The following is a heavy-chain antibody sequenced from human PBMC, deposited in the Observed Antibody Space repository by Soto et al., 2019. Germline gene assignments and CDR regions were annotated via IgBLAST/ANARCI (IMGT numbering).Heavy chain of an antibody. CDR2: IDTDGSRK. J-gene: IGHJ4*02. CDR1: GFNFNTYW. V-gene: IGHV3-7*03. CDR3: ARVTTTLVHRFDY. Sequence: GGSLRLSCAASGFNFNTYWMYWVRQAPGKGLEWVANIDTDGSRKNYVDSVKGRFIISRDNAKNSLFLQMNSLRADDTAVYYCARVTTTLVHRFDYWGQGTPVTVSS. D-gene: IGHD4-4*01.